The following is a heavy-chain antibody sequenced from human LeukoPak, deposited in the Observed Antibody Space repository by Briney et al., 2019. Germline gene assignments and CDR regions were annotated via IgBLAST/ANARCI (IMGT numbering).Heavy chain of an antibody. V-gene: IGHV1-24*01. CDR3: ATVHDYGGNSVSWFDP. D-gene: IGHD4-23*01. J-gene: IGHJ5*02. CDR1: GYTLTELS. Sequence: GASVKVSCKVSGYTLTELSMHWVRQAPGKGLEWMGGFDPEDGETIYAQKFQGRVTMTEDTSTDTAYMELSSLRSEDTAVYYCATVHDYGGNSVSWFDPWGQGTLVTVSS. CDR2: FDPEDGET.